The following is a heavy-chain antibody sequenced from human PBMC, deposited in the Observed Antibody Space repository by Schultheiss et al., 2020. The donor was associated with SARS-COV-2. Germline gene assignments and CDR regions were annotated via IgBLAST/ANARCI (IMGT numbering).Heavy chain of an antibody. CDR2: LYYSGST. D-gene: IGHD1-26*01. V-gene: IGHV4-61*08. J-gene: IGHJ4*02. CDR1: GGSISSGGYY. CDR3: ARGDLYTGYFHFDY. Sequence: SQTLSLTCTVSGGSISSGGYYWSWIRQPPGKGLELIGYLYYSGSTNYNPSLKSRVTISVHTSNNQFSLRLSSVTAADTAVYYCARGDLYTGYFHFDYWGQGSLVTVSS.